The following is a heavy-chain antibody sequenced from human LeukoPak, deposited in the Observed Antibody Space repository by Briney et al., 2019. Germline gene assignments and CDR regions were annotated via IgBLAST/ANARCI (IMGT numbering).Heavy chain of an antibody. J-gene: IGHJ3*02. CDR1: GGSISSYY. CDR2: IYYSGST. CDR3: ARRGGSPLGAFDI. Sequence: SETLSLTCTVSGGSISSYYWSWIRQPPGKGLEWIGYIYYSGSTNYNPSLKSRVTISVDTSNNQFSLKLTSVTTADTAVYYCARRGGSPLGAFDIWGQGTMVTVSS. V-gene: IGHV4-59*01. D-gene: IGHD1-26*01.